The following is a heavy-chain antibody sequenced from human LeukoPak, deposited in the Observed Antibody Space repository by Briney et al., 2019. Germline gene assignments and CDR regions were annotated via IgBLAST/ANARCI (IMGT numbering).Heavy chain of an antibody. CDR2: IYTTGYT. CDR1: GGSISSGSYF. J-gene: IGHJ5*02. D-gene: IGHD2-2*01. V-gene: IGHV4-61*02. CDR3: AREVVPPGATGDNWFDP. Sequence: SQTLSLTCTVSGGSISSGSYFWSWIRQPAGKGLEWIGRIYTTGYTNYNPSLKSRVAMSLDTTENQLSLKLRSVTAADTAVYYCAREVVPPGATGDNWFDPWGQGTLVTVSA.